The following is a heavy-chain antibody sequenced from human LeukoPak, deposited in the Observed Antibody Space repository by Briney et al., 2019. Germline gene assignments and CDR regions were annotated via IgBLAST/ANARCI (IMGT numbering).Heavy chain of an antibody. D-gene: IGHD1-26*01. Sequence: ASETLSLTCTVSGGSISSYYWSWIRQPPGKGLEWIGEINHSGSTNYNPSLKSRVTISVDTSKNQFSLKLSSVTAADTAVYYCARVPSIVGATTSHFLDYWGQGTLVTVSS. CDR1: GGSISSYY. J-gene: IGHJ4*02. CDR3: ARVPSIVGATTSHFLDY. CDR2: INHSGST. V-gene: IGHV4-34*01.